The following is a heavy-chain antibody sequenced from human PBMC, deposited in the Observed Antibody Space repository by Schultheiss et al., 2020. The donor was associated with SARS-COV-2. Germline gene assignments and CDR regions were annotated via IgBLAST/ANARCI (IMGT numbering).Heavy chain of an antibody. CDR1: GGSFSGYY. D-gene: IGHD6-13*01. J-gene: IGHJ5*02. V-gene: IGHV4-34*01. CDR3: ARAIAAAGIWFDP. Sequence: SETLSLTCAVSGGSFSGYYWGWVRQPPGKGLEWIGGISYSGSTYYNPSLKSRVTISVDTSKNQFSLKLSSVTAADTAVYYCARAIAAAGIWFDPWGQGTLVTVSS. CDR2: ISYSGST.